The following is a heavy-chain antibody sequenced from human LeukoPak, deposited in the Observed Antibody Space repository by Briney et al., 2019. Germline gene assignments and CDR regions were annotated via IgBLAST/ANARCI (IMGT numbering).Heavy chain of an antibody. CDR1: DYTYTSYG. CDR2: ISAYNRNT. V-gene: IGHV1-18*04. D-gene: IGHD2-2*01. J-gene: IGHJ5*02. CDR3: ARDLPLIVVVTVATKRILFDP. Sequence: ASVKVSCQSSDYTYTSYGITWVRQPPGRGLEWMGWISAYNRNTNYAQKLQGRATMTTDTSTSTAYMELRRLKSDDTAVYYCARDLPLIVVVTVATKRILFDPWGQGTLVTVSS.